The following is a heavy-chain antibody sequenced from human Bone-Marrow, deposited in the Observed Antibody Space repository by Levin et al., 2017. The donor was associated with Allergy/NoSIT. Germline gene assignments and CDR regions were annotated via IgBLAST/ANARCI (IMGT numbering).Heavy chain of an antibody. V-gene: IGHV3-20*04. CDR2: INWNGGST. D-gene: IGHD2-2*01. CDR1: GFTFDDYG. J-gene: IGHJ6*02. Sequence: SGGSLRLSCAASGFTFDDYGMSWVRQAPGKGLEWVSGINWNGGSTGYADSVKGRFTISRDNAKNSLYLQMNSLRAEDTALYYCARENNFNCISTSCYLHYYGMDVWGQGTTVTVSS. CDR3: ARENNFNCISTSCYLHYYGMDV.